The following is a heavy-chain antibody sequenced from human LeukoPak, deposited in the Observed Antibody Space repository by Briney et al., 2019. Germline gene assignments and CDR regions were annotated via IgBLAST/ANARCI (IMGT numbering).Heavy chain of an antibody. CDR2: ITSSGRYI. V-gene: IGHV3-21*01. D-gene: IGHD5-18*01. CDR1: GFTFSSYS. CDR3: ARIGYSYGPLGYYYYMDV. J-gene: IGHJ6*03. Sequence: GGSLRLSCAASGFTFSSYSMNWVRQAPGKGLEWVSSITSSGRYIYYADSVKGRFTISRDNSENSLYLQMNSLRAEDTAVYYCARIGYSYGPLGYYYYMDVWGKGTTVTISS.